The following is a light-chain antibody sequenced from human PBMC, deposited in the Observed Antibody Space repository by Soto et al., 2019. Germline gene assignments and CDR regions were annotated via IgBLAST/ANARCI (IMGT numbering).Light chain of an antibody. V-gene: IGKV3-20*01. Sequence: EIVLTQSPGTLSLSPGERATLSCRASQSVSSSYLAWYQQKPGQAPRLLIYGASSRATGIPDRFSGSGSETDFTLTISRLAPEDFAVYYCQQYGSSPMYTFGQGTKLEIK. CDR3: QQYGSSPMYT. CDR2: GAS. CDR1: QSVSSSY. J-gene: IGKJ2*01.